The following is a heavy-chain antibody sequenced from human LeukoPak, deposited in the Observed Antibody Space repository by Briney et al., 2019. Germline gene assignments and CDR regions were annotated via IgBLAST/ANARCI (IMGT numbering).Heavy chain of an antibody. CDR3: ARHYCSSASCFEGYYYYMDV. Sequence: GESLKISCKSSGYNFTNYWIGWVRQMPGKGLEWLGIIYPGDSDTRYSPSFQGQVTISADKSISTAYLQWSSLKASDTAIFCCARHYCSSASCFEGYYYYMDVWGKGTTVTVSS. V-gene: IGHV5-51*01. D-gene: IGHD2-2*01. CDR1: GYNFTNYW. J-gene: IGHJ6*03. CDR2: IYPGDSDT.